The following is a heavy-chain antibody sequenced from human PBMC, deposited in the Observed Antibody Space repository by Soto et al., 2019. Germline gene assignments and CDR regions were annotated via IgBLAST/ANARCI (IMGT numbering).Heavy chain of an antibody. Sequence: EVQLVESGGGLVKPGESLRLSCVASGFTFKNYNMNWVRQAPGKGLEWVSCIGGSDTFTSYADSVKGRFTISRDNAKSSLFLQMNSLRVEDTAVYFCVRDGSLLGMTRWGQGTLVTVSS. D-gene: IGHD3-10*01. CDR3: VRDGSLLGMTR. CDR2: IGGSDTFT. V-gene: IGHV3-21*02. J-gene: IGHJ4*02. CDR1: GFTFKNYN.